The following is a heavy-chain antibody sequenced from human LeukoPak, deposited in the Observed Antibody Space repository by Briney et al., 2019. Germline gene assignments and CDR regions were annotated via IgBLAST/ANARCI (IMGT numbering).Heavy chain of an antibody. CDR3: ARAGIAVAGDAFDI. J-gene: IGHJ3*02. V-gene: IGHV3-21*01. CDR1: GFTFSSYS. D-gene: IGHD6-19*01. Sequence: PGGSLRLSCAASGFTFSSYSMNWVRQAPGKGLEWVSSISSSSSYIYYADSVKGRSTISRDNAKNSLYLQMNSLRAEDTAVYYCARAGIAVAGDAFDIWGQGTMVTVSS. CDR2: ISSSSSYI.